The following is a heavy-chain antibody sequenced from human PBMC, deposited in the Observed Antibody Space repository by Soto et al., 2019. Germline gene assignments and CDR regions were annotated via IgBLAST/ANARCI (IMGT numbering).Heavy chain of an antibody. V-gene: IGHV1-46*03. CDR3: ARNFLSGSGSYYAAFDI. J-gene: IGHJ3*02. D-gene: IGHD3-10*01. CDR2: INPSGGST. CDR1: GYTFTSYY. Sequence: EASVKVSCKASGYTFTSYYMHWVRQAPGQGLEWMGIINPSGGSTSYAQKFQGRVTMTRDTSTSTVYMELSSLRSEDTAVYYCARNFLSGSGSYYAAFDIWGQGTMVT.